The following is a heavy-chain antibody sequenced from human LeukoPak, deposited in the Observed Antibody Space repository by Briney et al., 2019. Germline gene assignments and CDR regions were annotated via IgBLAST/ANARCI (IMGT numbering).Heavy chain of an antibody. V-gene: IGHV3-48*03. Sequence: GRSLRLSCVGSGFSFSNYEMNWVRQAPGKGLEWLSGISSGAIYYADSVKGRFTISRDDARKSVFLQMSSLRADDTAVYYCARERTGDLGEETLFGGAPFDYWGQGTLVTVSP. CDR3: ARERTGDLGEETLFGGAPFDY. D-gene: IGHD3-16*01. J-gene: IGHJ4*02. CDR2: ISSGAI. CDR1: GFSFSNYE.